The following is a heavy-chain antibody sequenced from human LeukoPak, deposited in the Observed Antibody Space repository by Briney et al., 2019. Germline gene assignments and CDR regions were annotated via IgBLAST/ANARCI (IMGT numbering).Heavy chain of an antibody. CDR2: IYYSGST. CDR3: ARGGDDNYYDSSGYYLDY. CDR1: GGSISSGGYY. V-gene: IGHV4-31*03. D-gene: IGHD3-22*01. J-gene: IGHJ4*02. Sequence: PSETLSLTCTVSGGSISSGGYYWSWLRQHPGKGLEWIGYIYYSGSTYYNPSLKSRVTISVDASKNQFSLKLSSVTAADTAVYYCARGGDDNYYDSSGYYLDYWGQGTLVTVSS.